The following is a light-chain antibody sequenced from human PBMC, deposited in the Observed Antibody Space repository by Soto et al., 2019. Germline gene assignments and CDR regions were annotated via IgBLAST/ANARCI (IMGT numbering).Light chain of an antibody. CDR1: QSVLHSSNNKNY. Sequence: DIVMTQSPVSLAVFLGERATINCKSSQSVLHSSNNKNYVAWYQQKPGQPPKLLIYWASTRESGVPDRFSGSGYGTDFTLTISSVQAEDVAVYHCQQYYTSPTWTFGHGTKVDIK. CDR2: WAS. J-gene: IGKJ1*01. CDR3: QQYYTSPTWT. V-gene: IGKV4-1*01.